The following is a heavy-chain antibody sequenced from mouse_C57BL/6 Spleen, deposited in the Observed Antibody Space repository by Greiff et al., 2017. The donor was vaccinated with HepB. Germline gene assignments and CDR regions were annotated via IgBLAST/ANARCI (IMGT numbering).Heavy chain of an antibody. CDR2: ISNGGGST. CDR3: ARHGGDGYYEDYAMDY. V-gene: IGHV5-12*01. Sequence: EVKVVESGGGLVQPGGSLKLSCAASGFTFSDYYMYWVRQTPEKRLEWVAYISNGGGSTYYPDTVKGQFTISRDNAKNTLYLQMSRLKSEDTAMYYCARHGGDGYYEDYAMDYWGQGTSVTVSS. D-gene: IGHD2-3*01. CDR1: GFTFSDYY. J-gene: IGHJ4*01.